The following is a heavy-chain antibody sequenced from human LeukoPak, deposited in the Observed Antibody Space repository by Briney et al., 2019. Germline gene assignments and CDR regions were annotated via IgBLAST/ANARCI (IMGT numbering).Heavy chain of an antibody. J-gene: IGHJ6*04. CDR3: AELGITMIGGV. CDR2: ISSSGSTI. V-gene: IGHV3-48*03. CDR1: GFTFSSYE. Sequence: GGSLGLSCAASGFTFSSYEMNWVRQAPGKGLEWVSYISSSGSTIYYADSVKGRFTISRDNAKNSLYLQMNSLRAEDTAVYYCAELGITMIGGVWGKGATVTISS. D-gene: IGHD3-10*02.